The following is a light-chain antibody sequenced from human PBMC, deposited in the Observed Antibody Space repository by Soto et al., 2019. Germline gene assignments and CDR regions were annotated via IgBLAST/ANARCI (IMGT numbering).Light chain of an antibody. V-gene: IGKV1-6*02. J-gene: IGKJ4*01. CDR1: QDISDY. Sequence: IQMTQSPSSLSASVGDRVTITCRASQDISDYLAWYQQKPGQVPKLLIYAASSLQSGVPSRFSGSGSGTDFTLTISSLQPEDFATHYCLQDYNYPLTFGGGTKVDIK. CDR3: LQDYNYPLT. CDR2: AAS.